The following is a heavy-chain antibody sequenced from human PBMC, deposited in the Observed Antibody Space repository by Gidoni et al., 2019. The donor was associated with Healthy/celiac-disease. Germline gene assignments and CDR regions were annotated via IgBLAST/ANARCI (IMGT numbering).Heavy chain of an antibody. J-gene: IGHJ4*02. CDR3: ARIAPINYVAPPHFDY. D-gene: IGHD3-10*02. Sequence: QVQLQESGPGLVKPSETLSLTCTVSGGSISSYYWSWIRQPPGKGLEWIGYIYYSGSTNYNPSLKSRVTISVDTSKNQFSLKLSYVTAADTAVYYCARIAPINYVAPPHFDYWGQGTLVTVSS. V-gene: IGHV4-59*01. CDR1: GGSISSYY. CDR2: IYYSGST.